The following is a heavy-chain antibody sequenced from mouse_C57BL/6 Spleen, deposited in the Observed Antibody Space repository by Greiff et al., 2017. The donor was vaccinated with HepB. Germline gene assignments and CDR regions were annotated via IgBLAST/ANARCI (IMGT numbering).Heavy chain of an antibody. Sequence: VQLQQSGPELVKPGASVKIPCKASGYTFTDYNMDWVKQGHGKSLELIGDINPNNGGTIYNQKFKGKATLTVDKSSSTAYMELRSLTSEDTAAYYCARLQHSNRIEDYWGQGTSVTVSS. CDR1: GYTFTDYN. CDR2: INPNNGGT. CDR3: ARLQHSNRIEDY. V-gene: IGHV1-18*01. D-gene: IGHD2-5*01. J-gene: IGHJ4*01.